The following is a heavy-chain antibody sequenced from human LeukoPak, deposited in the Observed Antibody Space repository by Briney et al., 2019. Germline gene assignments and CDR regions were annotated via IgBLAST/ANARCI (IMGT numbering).Heavy chain of an antibody. CDR3: ARLKRSSGYPDY. V-gene: IGHV6-1*01. CDR2: TYYRSKWYN. D-gene: IGHD3-22*01. J-gene: IGHJ4*02. Sequence: SQTLSLTCAISGHSVSSNSAACNWIRQSPSRGLEWLGRTYYRSKWYNDYAVSVKSRITINPDTSKNQFSLQLNSVTPEDTAVYYCARLKRSSGYPDYWGRGTLVTVSS. CDR1: GHSVSSNSAA.